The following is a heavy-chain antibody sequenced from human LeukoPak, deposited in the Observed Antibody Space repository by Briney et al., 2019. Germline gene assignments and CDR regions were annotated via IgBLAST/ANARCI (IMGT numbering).Heavy chain of an antibody. V-gene: IGHV3-74*01. CDR3: ARDRCGGGTTRFDP. D-gene: IGHD1-7*01. Sequence: GGSLRLSCAASGFTFSSYWMHWGRQTPGKGLVWVSHINSDGTSTSYADSVKGRFTISRDNAKNTLYLQMNSLRAEDTAVYYCARDRCGGGTTRFDPWGQGTLVTVSS. J-gene: IGHJ5*02. CDR2: INSDGTST. CDR1: GFTFSSYW.